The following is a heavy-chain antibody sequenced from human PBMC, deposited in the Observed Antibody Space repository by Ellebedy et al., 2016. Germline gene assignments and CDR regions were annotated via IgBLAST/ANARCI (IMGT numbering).Heavy chain of an antibody. D-gene: IGHD1-1*01. CDR3: ATYTMGRLDY. V-gene: IGHV4-59*08. J-gene: IGHJ4*02. Sequence: SETLSLTCTVSGGSISNYYWSWVRQPPGGSLEWIGYVFYSGSTNYNPSLKSRLTISIDTSKNRFSLKLSSVTAADTAVYYCATYTMGRLDYWGQGTLVTVSS. CDR2: VFYSGST. CDR1: GGSISNYY.